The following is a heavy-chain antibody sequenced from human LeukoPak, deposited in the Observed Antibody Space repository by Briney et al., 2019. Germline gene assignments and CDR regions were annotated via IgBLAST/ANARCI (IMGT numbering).Heavy chain of an antibody. D-gene: IGHD1-1*01. CDR3: AKDGRRWVDTKTQVDY. CDR1: GFTVSSND. Sequence: GGSLRLSCAASGFTVSSNDMSWVRQAPGKGLECISVIYSGGSTDYADSVKGRLTISRDNSKNTLYLQMNSLRAEDTAVYYCAKDGRRWVDTKTQVDYWGQGTLVTVSS. CDR2: IYSGGST. J-gene: IGHJ4*02. V-gene: IGHV3-53*05.